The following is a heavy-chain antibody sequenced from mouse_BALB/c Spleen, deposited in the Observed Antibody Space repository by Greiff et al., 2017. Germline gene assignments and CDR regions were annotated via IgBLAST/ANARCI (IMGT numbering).Heavy chain of an antibody. V-gene: IGHV5-6-4*01. Sequence: EVKLMESGGGLVKPGGSLKLSCAASGFTFSSYTMSWVRQTPEKRLEWVATISSGGSYTYYPDSVKGRFTISRDNAKNTLYLQMSSLKSEDTAMYYCTRDRVYYGYRYWYFDVWGAGTTVTVSS. CDR3: TRDRVYYGYRYWYFDV. D-gene: IGHD2-2*01. CDR1: GFTFSSYT. CDR2: ISSGGSYT. J-gene: IGHJ1*01.